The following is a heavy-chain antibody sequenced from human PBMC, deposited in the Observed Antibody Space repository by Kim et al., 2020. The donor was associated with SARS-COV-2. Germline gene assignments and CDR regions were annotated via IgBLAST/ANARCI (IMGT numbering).Heavy chain of an antibody. CDR2: IIPIFGTA. Sequence: SVKVSCKASGGTFSSYAISWVRQAPGQGLEWMGGIIPIFGTANYAQKFQGRVTITADESTSTAYMELSSLRSEDTAVYYCASPGKYDSVPGTHYYGMDVWGQGTTVTVSS. V-gene: IGHV1-69*13. J-gene: IGHJ6*02. D-gene: IGHD3-22*01. CDR1: GGTFSSYA. CDR3: ASPGKYDSVPGTHYYGMDV.